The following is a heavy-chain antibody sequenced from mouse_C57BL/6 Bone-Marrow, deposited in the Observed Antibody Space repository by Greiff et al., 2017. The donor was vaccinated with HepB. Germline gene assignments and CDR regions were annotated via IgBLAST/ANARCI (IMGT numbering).Heavy chain of an antibody. CDR1: GYTFTSYW. J-gene: IGHJ2*01. CDR3: ARNIMSRYFDY. V-gene: IGHV1-64*01. D-gene: IGHD1-1*01. Sequence: QVQLQQPGAELVKPGASVKLSCKASGYTFTSYWMHWVKQRPGQGLEWIGMIHPNSGSTNYNEKFKSKATLTVDKSSSTAYMKLSSLTSEDSAVYYCARNIMSRYFDYWGQGTTLTVSS. CDR2: IHPNSGST.